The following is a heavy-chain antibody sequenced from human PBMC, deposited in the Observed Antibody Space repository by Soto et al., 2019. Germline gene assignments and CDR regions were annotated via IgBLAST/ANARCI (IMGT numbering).Heavy chain of an antibody. CDR3: ARGWKTYYYGSGSPVSFDY. D-gene: IGHD3-10*01. CDR1: GGSFSGYY. CDR2: INHSGST. Sequence: SEPLSLTCXVXGGSFSGYYWSWIRQPTGKGLEWIGEINHSGSTNYNPSLKSRVTISVDTSKNQFSLKLSSVTAADTAVYYCARGWKTYYYGSGSPVSFDYWGEGTLVTVSS. V-gene: IGHV4-34*01. J-gene: IGHJ4*02.